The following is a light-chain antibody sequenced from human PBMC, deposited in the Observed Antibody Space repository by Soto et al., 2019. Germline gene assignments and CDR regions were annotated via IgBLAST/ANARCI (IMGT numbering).Light chain of an antibody. J-gene: IGKJ3*01. Sequence: DIQMNQSPSSLSASVGDRVTITCQASQDVRKYLSWYQQKARKAPKLLIYDASNLETGVPSRFSGSGSGTDFTFTISSRQPEDIATYYCQQRHNLPHTFGPGTKVDIK. CDR3: QQRHNLPHT. CDR2: DAS. V-gene: IGKV1-33*01. CDR1: QDVRKY.